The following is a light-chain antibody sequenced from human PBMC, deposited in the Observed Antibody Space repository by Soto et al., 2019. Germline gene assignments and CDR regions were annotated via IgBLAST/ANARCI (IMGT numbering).Light chain of an antibody. Sequence: QSALTQPPSASGSPGQSVTISCTGTSSDVGGYNYVSWYQQHPGKAPKLMIYEVSKRPSGVPDRFSGSKSGNTASLTVSGLQAEDEADYYCRSYAGSNNQVFGTGTKVTVL. CDR2: EVS. J-gene: IGLJ1*01. CDR3: RSYAGSNNQV. V-gene: IGLV2-8*01. CDR1: SSDVGGYNY.